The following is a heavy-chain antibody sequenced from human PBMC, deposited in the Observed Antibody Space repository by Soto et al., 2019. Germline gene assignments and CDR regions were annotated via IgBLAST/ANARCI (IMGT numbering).Heavy chain of an antibody. Sequence: VGSLRLSCAASGFTLSSYEMNWVRQAPGKGLEWVSYISGSGRTIYYADSVKGRFTISRDNAKNSLYLQMNSLRAEDTAVYYCARSGTYEPLYYWGQGTLVTVSS. J-gene: IGHJ4*02. CDR2: ISGSGRTI. CDR1: GFTLSSYE. V-gene: IGHV3-48*03. CDR3: ARSGTYEPLYY. D-gene: IGHD1-26*01.